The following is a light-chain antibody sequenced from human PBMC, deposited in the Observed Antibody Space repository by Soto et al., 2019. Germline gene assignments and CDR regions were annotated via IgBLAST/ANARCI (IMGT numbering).Light chain of an antibody. Sequence: QSVLTQPPSASGTPGQRVTISCSGSSSNIGSNYVSWYQQLPGTAPKLLICRNDQRPSGVPARFSGSKSGTSASLAISGFGSEDEADYFCAAWNDSFRGHVLFGGGTKVTVL. V-gene: IGLV1-47*01. CDR1: SSNIGSNY. J-gene: IGLJ2*01. CDR2: RND. CDR3: AAWNDSFRGHVL.